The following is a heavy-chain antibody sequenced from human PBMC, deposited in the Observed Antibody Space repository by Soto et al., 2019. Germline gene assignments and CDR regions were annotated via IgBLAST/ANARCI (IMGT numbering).Heavy chain of an antibody. J-gene: IGHJ4*02. Sequence: QVRLIQSGPEMMQPGASVRVSCTASGFTALSYAFHWVRQAPGQGPEWLGWLNGGVDGTSYSQRLQGRVTISRDTSTNTVYLKVKSLTSEDTAVYYCAREVKGVTSFDYWGQGTLVTVSS. CDR2: LNGGVDGT. V-gene: IGHV1-3*01. CDR3: AREVKGVTSFDY. CDR1: GFTALSYA. D-gene: IGHD3-10*01.